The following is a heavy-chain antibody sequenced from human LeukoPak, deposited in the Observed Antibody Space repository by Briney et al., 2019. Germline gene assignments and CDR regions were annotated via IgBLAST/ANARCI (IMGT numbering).Heavy chain of an antibody. Sequence: GASVKVSCKASGYTFTGYYIHWVRQAPGQGLEWMGWINPDSGGTNYAQKFQGWVTMTRDTSIITAYMELSSLRSDDTAVYHCARGGRAEPYGMDVWGQGTTVTVSS. J-gene: IGHJ6*02. V-gene: IGHV1-2*04. CDR3: ARGGRAEPYGMDV. CDR2: INPDSGGT. CDR1: GYTFTGYY.